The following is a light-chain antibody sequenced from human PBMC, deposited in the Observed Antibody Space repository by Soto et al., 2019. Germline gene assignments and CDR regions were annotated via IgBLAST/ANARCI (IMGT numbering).Light chain of an antibody. Sequence: EIVLTQSPATLSLSPGERATLSCRASQSVSSYLAWYQQKPGQAPRLLIYDASNRATGIPPRFSGSRSETDFTLTISSLEPQDFAIYYCQQRGNWPPVTFGGGTKVEIK. CDR2: DAS. J-gene: IGKJ4*01. CDR3: QQRGNWPPVT. V-gene: IGKV3-11*01. CDR1: QSVSSY.